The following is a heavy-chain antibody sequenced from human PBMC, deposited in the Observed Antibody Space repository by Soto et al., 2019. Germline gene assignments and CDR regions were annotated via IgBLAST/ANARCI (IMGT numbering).Heavy chain of an antibody. CDR2: INPATGAA. J-gene: IGHJ3*02. CDR3: ARGGGVGVAGSAAFDM. CDR1: GYPVTAYY. V-gene: IGHV1-2*02. D-gene: IGHD3-3*01. Sequence: QLHLVQSGAVVKKPGASVTVSCSASGYPVTAYYMHWVRQAPGRGLEWMGGINPATGAAKYTQTFQGRAPMTRATSTSTVFMALSGLTSEDTAVFYCARGGGVGVAGSAAFDMWGQGTLVTVSS.